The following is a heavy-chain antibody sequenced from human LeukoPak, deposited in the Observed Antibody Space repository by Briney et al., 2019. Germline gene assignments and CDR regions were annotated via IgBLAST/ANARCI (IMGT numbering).Heavy chain of an antibody. J-gene: IGHJ3*02. D-gene: IGHD3-3*01. CDR3: ARGRKRFLKWLLYPRAFDI. Sequence: SETLSLTCTVSGASITSGDYYWSWIRQPPGKGLEWIGYIYYSESAYYNPSLMSRLTISIDTSKNQFSLKLSSVTAADTAVYYCARGRKRFLKWLLYPRAFDIWGQGTMVTVSS. V-gene: IGHV4-30-4*08. CDR1: GASITSGDYY. CDR2: IYYSESA.